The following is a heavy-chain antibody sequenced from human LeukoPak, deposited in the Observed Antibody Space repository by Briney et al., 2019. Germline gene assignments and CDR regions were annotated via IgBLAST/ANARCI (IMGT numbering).Heavy chain of an antibody. CDR1: GYTFTGYY. Sequence: ASVKVSCKSSGYTFTGYYMHWVRQAPGQGLEWMGWINPNSGGTNYAQKFEGRVTVTRDTSISTSYMELSRLRANDTAVYYCARDGESLVLDYRGQGTLVTASS. J-gene: IGHJ4*02. D-gene: IGHD6-13*01. CDR3: ARDGESLVLDY. CDR2: INPNSGGT. V-gene: IGHV1-2*02.